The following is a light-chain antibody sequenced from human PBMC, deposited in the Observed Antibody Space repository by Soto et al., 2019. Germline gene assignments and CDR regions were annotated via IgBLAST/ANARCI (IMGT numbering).Light chain of an antibody. J-gene: IGKJ1*01. CDR2: GAS. CDR3: LPYYEWPRWT. CDR1: QSISNN. Sequence: EIVMTQSPATLSVSPGERATLSCRASQSISNNLAWYQQQPGQTPRLLIYGASTTATGIPARFSGSGTGTEFTLTISSLQSEDFAVYYCLPYYEWPRWTFGQGTKVDIK. V-gene: IGKV3-15*01.